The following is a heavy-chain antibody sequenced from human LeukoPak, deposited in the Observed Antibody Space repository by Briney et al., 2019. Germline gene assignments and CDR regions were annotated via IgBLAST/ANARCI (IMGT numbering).Heavy chain of an antibody. D-gene: IGHD1-1*01. V-gene: IGHV3-30-3*01. CDR3: ARYSRFEGNGN. J-gene: IGHJ4*02. CDR1: GFTFSSYA. CDR2: ISYDGSNK. Sequence: GGSPRLSCAASGFTFSSYAMHWVRQAPGKGLEWVAVISYDGSNKYYADSVKGRFTISRDNSKNTLYLQMNSLRAEDTAVYYCARYSRFEGNGNWGQGTLVTVSS.